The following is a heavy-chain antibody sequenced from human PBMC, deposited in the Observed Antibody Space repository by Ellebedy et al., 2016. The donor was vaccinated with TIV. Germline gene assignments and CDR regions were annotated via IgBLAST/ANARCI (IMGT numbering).Heavy chain of an antibody. V-gene: IGHV3-49*03. D-gene: IGHD3-10*01. J-gene: IGHJ4*02. CDR1: GFTFSSYA. CDR2: IRSEPFGGTS. Sequence: GESLKISCAASGFTFSSYAMTWFRQAPGKGLEWVGFIRSEPFGGTSEYAASVTGRFTISRDDSKNIAYLQMNSLKTEDTAVYFCTRVYRRGSFFDYWGQGTLVTVSS. CDR3: TRVYRRGSFFDY.